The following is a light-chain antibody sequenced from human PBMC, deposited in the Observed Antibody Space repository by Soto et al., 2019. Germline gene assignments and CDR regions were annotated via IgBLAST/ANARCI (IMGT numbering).Light chain of an antibody. V-gene: IGKV3-11*01. J-gene: IGKJ4*01. Sequence: EIVLTQSPATLSLSPGERATLSCRASQSVSSYLAWYQQKPGQAPRLLIDVPSNRATGIPARFSGSGSGTDFTLTISSLGPEDFAVYYCQQRSNWPQLTFGGGTKVEIK. CDR1: QSVSSY. CDR3: QQRSNWPQLT. CDR2: VPS.